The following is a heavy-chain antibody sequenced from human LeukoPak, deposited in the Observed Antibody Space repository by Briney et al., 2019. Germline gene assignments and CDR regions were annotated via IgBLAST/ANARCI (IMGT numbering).Heavy chain of an antibody. CDR1: GYSFTSYW. CDR2: IYPGDSDT. Sequence: GESLKISCKGSGYSFTSYWIGWVRQMPGKGLEWMGIIYPGDSDTRYSPPFQGQVTISADKSISTAYLQWSSLKASDTAMYYCASAIRYYDSSGYPPHYYYYYGMDVWGQGTTVTVSS. J-gene: IGHJ6*02. V-gene: IGHV5-51*01. CDR3: ASAIRYYDSSGYPPHYYYYYGMDV. D-gene: IGHD3-22*01.